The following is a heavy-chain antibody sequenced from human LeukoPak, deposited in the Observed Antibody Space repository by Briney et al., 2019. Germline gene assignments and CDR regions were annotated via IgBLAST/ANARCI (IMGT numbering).Heavy chain of an antibody. V-gene: IGHV3-64*04. J-gene: IGHJ5*02. CDR3: AKGIGPFDP. Sequence: GGSLRLSCSASGFSFSSYAMHWVRQAPGKGLEYVSAISGSGGSTYYADSVKGRFTISRDNSKNTLYLQMNSLRAEDTAVYYCAKGIGPFDPWGQGTLVTVSS. CDR2: ISGSGGST. CDR1: GFSFSSYA. D-gene: IGHD3-16*02.